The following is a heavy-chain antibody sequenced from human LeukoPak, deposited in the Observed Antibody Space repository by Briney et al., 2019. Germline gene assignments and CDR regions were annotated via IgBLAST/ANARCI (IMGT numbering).Heavy chain of an antibody. CDR3: ARHQGPYSSSWYGISAEYFQH. CDR1: GGSISSSSYY. D-gene: IGHD6-13*01. CDR2: IYYSGST. Sequence: SETLSLTCTVSGGSISSSSYYWGWIRQPPGKGLEWIGSIYYSGSTYYNPSLKSRVTISVDTSKNQFSLKLSSVTAADTAVYYCARHQGPYSSSWYGISAEYFQHWGQGTLVTVSS. V-gene: IGHV4-39*01. J-gene: IGHJ1*01.